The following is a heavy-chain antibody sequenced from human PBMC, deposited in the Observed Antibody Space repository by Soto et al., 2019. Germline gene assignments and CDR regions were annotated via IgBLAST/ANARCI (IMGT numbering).Heavy chain of an antibody. V-gene: IGHV3-15*07. Sequence: EVQLVESGGGLVKPGGSLRLSCAASGFTFSNAWMNWVRQAPGKGLEWVGRIKSKTDGGTTDYAAPVKGRFTISRDDSKNTVNLQIISLKTVDTAVYYCTTDVGWYYFDYWGQGTLVTVSS. D-gene: IGHD2-8*01. CDR2: IKSKTDGGTT. J-gene: IGHJ4*02. CDR1: GFTFSNAW. CDR3: TTDVGWYYFDY.